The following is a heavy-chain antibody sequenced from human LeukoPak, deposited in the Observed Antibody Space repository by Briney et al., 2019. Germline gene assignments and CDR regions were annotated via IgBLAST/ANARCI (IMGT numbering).Heavy chain of an antibody. CDR1: GFTFSTNA. CDR2: ISGSGAST. V-gene: IGHV3-23*01. CDR3: ARDKLNGDSRFDF. J-gene: IGHJ4*02. D-gene: IGHD4-17*01. Sequence: GGSLRLSCLTSGFTFSTNAMSWVRQAPGKGLEWISGISGSGASTYYADSVTGRFTISRDNSRNTLYLQMNSLRGEDTAVYYCARDKLNGDSRFDFWGQGTLVTVSS.